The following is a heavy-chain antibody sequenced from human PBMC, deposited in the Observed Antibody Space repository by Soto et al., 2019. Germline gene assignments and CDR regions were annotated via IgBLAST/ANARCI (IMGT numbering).Heavy chain of an antibody. Sequence: QVQLQQWGAGLLKPSETLSLTCAVYGGSFSGYYWSWIRQPPGKGLEWIGEINHSGSTNYNPSLKSRVTISVYTSKNQFSLKLSSVTAADTAVYYCARGYSSSWNWFDPWGQGTLVTVSS. D-gene: IGHD6-13*01. V-gene: IGHV4-34*01. J-gene: IGHJ5*02. CDR2: INHSGST. CDR1: GGSFSGYY. CDR3: ARGYSSSWNWFDP.